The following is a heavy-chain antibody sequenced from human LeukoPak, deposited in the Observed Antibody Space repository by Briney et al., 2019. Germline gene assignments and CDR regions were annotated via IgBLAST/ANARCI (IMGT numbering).Heavy chain of an antibody. CDR2: IYYSGST. J-gene: IGHJ2*01. V-gene: IGHV4-30-4*08. Sequence: SQTLSLTCTVSGGSISSGDYYWSWIRQPPGKGLEWIGYIYYSGSTYYNPSLKSRVTISVDTSKNQFSLKLSSVTAAGTAVYYCARGVDRSYWYFDLWGRGTLVTVSS. CDR1: GGSISSGDYY. CDR3: ARGVDRSYWYFDL. D-gene: IGHD3-3*01.